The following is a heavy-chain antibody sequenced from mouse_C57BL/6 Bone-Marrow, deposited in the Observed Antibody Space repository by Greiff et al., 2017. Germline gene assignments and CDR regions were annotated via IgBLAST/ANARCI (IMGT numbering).Heavy chain of an antibody. CDR3: ARSGPLGRSFDY. J-gene: IGHJ2*01. CDR2: IYPTSGRT. CDR1: GYTFTSYW. V-gene: IGHV1-55*01. Sequence: QVQLQQPGAELVKPGASVKMSCKASGYTFTSYWITWVKQRPGQGLEWIGDIYPTSGRTNYNEKFKSKAFLTVDTSSNTAYMQLSSLTSEDSAVFYCARSGPLGRSFDYWGQGTTLTVSS. D-gene: IGHD4-1*01.